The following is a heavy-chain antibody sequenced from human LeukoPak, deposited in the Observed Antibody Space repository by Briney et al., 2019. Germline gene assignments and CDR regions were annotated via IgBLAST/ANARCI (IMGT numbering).Heavy chain of an antibody. CDR3: ARVTGYMIEDYFDY. J-gene: IGHJ4*02. V-gene: IGHV4-59*01. Sequence: SETLSLTCTVSGGSINSYYWSWIRQPPGKGLEWIGYIYYSGSTNYNPSLKSRVTISVDTSKNQFSLRLSSVTAADTAVYYCARVTGYMIEDYFDYWGQGTLVTVSS. CDR1: GGSINSYY. CDR2: IYYSGST. D-gene: IGHD3-22*01.